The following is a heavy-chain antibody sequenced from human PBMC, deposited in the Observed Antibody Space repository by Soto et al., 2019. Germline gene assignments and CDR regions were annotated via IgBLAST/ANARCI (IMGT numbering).Heavy chain of an antibody. D-gene: IGHD3-16*01. CDR3: ASVTFGGIVLAH. J-gene: IGHJ4*02. CDR1: AASFSKYY. Sequence: SETLSLTCTVSAASFSKYYWTWIRQLPGQGLEWIGYIYFNGNTKYNPSLEGRLTISIDTSKKEFSLKLTSVTAADAAVYYCASVTFGGIVLAHWGQGTLVTVSS. CDR2: IYFNGNT. V-gene: IGHV4-59*01.